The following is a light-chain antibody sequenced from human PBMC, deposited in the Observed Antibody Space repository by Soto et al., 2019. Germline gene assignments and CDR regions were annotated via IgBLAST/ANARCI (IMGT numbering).Light chain of an antibody. V-gene: IGKV1-27*01. Sequence: DIQMTQSPSSLSASVGDRITITCRASQDISSYLAWYQQKPGKVPHLLIYGASTLQSGVPSRFSGSASGSGSGTDFTLTISSLQPEDVATYYCQKYNSAPLTFGGGTKVEIK. CDR1: QDISSY. CDR3: QKYNSAPLT. J-gene: IGKJ4*01. CDR2: GAS.